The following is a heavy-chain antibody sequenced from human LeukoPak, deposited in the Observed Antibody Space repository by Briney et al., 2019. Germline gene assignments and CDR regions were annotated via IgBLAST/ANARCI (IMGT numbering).Heavy chain of an antibody. CDR1: GYTFTGYY. CDR3: ARDLYYYDSSGPGHGYYFDY. J-gene: IGHJ4*02. Sequence: AASVKVSCKASGYTFTGYYMHWVRQAPGQGLEWMGWISAYNGNTNYAQKLQGRVTMTTDTSTSTAYMELRSLRSDDTAVYYCARDLYYYDSSGPGHGYYFDYWGQGTLVTVSS. V-gene: IGHV1-18*04. D-gene: IGHD3-22*01. CDR2: ISAYNGNT.